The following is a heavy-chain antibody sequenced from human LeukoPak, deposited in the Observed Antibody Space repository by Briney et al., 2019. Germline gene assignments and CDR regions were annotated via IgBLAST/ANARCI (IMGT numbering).Heavy chain of an antibody. V-gene: IGHV3-30-3*02. Sequence: PGGSLRLSCAASRFSFSNYAMHWVRQAPGKGLEWVAVISKDGGNTHYADSVKGRFTVSRDDSKNTLYLQMNSVRSYNTAGYHCAKIHATGWYDWFFDLWGRGSQVTVSS. J-gene: IGHJ2*01. CDR3: AKIHATGWYDWFFDL. CDR2: ISKDGGNT. D-gene: IGHD6-19*01. CDR1: RFSFSNYA.